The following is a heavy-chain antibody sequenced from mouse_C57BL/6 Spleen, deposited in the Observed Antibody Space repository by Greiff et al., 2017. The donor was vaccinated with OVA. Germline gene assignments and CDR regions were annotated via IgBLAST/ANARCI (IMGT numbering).Heavy chain of an antibody. J-gene: IGHJ4*01. CDR1: GYTFTSYG. V-gene: IGHV1-81*01. CDR3: ARSPYGNYNYAMDD. Sequence: VQLQQSGAELARPGASVKLSCKASGYTFTSYGISWVKQRTGQGLEWIGEIYPRSGNTYYNEKFKGKATLTADKSSSTAYMELRSLTSEDSAVYYCARSPYGNYNYAMDDWGQGTSVTVSS. CDR2: IYPRSGNT. D-gene: IGHD2-1*01.